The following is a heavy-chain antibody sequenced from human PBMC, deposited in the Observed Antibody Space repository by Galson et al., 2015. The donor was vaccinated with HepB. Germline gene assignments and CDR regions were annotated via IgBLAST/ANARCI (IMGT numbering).Heavy chain of an antibody. D-gene: IGHD3-10*01. CDR3: ARGGKTLYGSGKAFYYYGMDV. CDR2: ISYDGSNK. V-gene: IGHV3-30-3*01. CDR1: GFTFSSYA. J-gene: IGHJ6*02. Sequence: SLRLSCAASGFTFSSYAMHWVRQAPGKGLEWVAVISYDGSNKYYADSVKGRFTISRDNSKNTLYLQMNSLRAEDTAVYYCARGGKTLYGSGKAFYYYGMDVWGQGTTVTVSS.